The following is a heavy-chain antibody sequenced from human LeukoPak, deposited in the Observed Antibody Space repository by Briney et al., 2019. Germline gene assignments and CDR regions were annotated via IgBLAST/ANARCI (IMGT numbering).Heavy chain of an antibody. Sequence: SETLSLTCTVSGGSISSYYWSWIRQPPGKGLEWIGYIYYSGSTNYNPSLQSRVTISVDTSKNQFSLKLSSVTAADTAIYYCASYRSLVIFDYWGQGALVTVSS. CDR2: IYYSGST. CDR1: GGSISSYY. D-gene: IGHD3-22*01. V-gene: IGHV4-59*08. J-gene: IGHJ4*02. CDR3: ASYRSLVIFDY.